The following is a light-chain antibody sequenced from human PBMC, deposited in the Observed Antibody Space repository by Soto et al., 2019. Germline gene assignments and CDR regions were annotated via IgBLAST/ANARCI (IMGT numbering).Light chain of an antibody. CDR1: QRFSGTS. V-gene: IGKV3-20*01. Sequence: EIVLTQAPGTLSLSTGERATLPCRASQRFSGTSLAWYQQKPGQAPRLLIHGVSNRATGIPDRFSGSGSGTDFTLTISRLEPEDYAVYYCHQYDNSLWTFDQGTKV. CDR3: HQYDNSLWT. J-gene: IGKJ1*01. CDR2: GVS.